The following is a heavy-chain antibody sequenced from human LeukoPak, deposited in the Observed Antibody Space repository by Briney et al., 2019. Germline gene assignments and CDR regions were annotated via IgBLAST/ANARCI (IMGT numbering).Heavy chain of an antibody. CDR2: IHPEGNEK. CDR3: ARDSVWSGSNFDY. D-gene: IGHD3-3*01. J-gene: IGHJ4*02. Sequence: PGGSLRLSCAVSGFTFSNFWMSWVRQAPGRGLEWVANIHPEGNEKYHVESVKGRFTISRDNAKNSLYLQMNSLRAEDTAVYYCARDSVWSGSNFDYWGQGTLVTVSS. V-gene: IGHV3-7*01. CDR1: GFTFSNFW.